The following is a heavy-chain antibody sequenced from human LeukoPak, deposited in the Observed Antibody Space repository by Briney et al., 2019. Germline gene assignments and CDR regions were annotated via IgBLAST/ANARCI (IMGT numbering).Heavy chain of an antibody. CDR1: GFTFSSYG. CDR2: IRYDGSNK. Sequence: GGSLRLSCAASGFTFSSYGMHWVRQAPGKGLEWVAFIRYDGSNKYYADSVKGRFTISRDNSKNTLYLQMNSLRAEDTAVYYCAKDYDIAIPGSYWGQGPLVTVSS. V-gene: IGHV3-30*02. J-gene: IGHJ4*02. D-gene: IGHD3-9*01. CDR3: AKDYDIAIPGSY.